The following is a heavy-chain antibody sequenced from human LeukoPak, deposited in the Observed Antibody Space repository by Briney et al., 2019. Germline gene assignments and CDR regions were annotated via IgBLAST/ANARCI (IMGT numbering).Heavy chain of an antibody. J-gene: IGHJ1*01. Sequence: GGSLRLSCAASGFTFSSYAMSWVRQAPGKGREWVAAISGSGGSTYYADSVKGRFTTSRDNSKNTLYLQMNSLRAEDTAVYYCAGSSGYYSPPEYFQHWGQGTLVTVSS. D-gene: IGHD3-22*01. CDR3: AGSSGYYSPPEYFQH. CDR1: GFTFSSYA. CDR2: ISGSGGST. V-gene: IGHV3-23*01.